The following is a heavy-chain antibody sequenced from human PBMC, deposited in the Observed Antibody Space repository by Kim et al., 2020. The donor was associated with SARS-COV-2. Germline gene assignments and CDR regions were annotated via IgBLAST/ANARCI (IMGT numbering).Heavy chain of an antibody. CDR1: GYTFIDYY. V-gene: IGHV1-2*02. CDR2: INPKTGVT. CDR3: ARCQNWNAWENWFDP. J-gene: IGHJ5*02. D-gene: IGHD1-1*01. Sequence: ASVKVSCKASGYTFIDYYIHWVRQAPGQGLEWMGWINPKTGVTNSAQKFQDRVTMTRDTYINTAYMEMSGLRSDDTAVYYCARCQNWNAWENWFDPWGQGTLVIVSS.